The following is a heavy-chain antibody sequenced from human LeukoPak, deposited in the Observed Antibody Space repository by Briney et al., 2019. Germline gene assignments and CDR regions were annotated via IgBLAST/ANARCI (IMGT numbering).Heavy chain of an antibody. CDR1: GDSVSSNSAA. D-gene: IGHD4-11*01. CDR3: AGVTCNYYYNCYDIDV. Sequence: SQTLSLTCALSGDSVSSNSAAWTWIRQSQSRGLESLGRTYYGSKLFPDYALSVKSRVTINPVTSKNQFALRLISVTPEDTAVYYCAGVTCNYYYNCYDIDVWGQGTTVNVSS. V-gene: IGHV6-1*01. J-gene: IGHJ6*02. CDR2: TYYGSKLFP.